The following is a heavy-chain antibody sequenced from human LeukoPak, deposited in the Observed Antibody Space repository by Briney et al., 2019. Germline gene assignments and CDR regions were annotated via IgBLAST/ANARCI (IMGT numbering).Heavy chain of an antibody. CDR1: GXTFSSYA. J-gene: IGHJ4*02. CDR3: AKDLVIVGLGLDD. V-gene: IGHV3-23*01. D-gene: IGHD3-22*01. CDR2: ISGSGGST. Sequence: GGSLRLSWAASGXTFSSYAVSWVRQAPGKGLEWVSAISGSGGSTYYADSVKGRFTISRDNSKNTLYLQMNSLRAEDTAVYYCAKDLVIVGLGLDDWGQGTLVTVSS.